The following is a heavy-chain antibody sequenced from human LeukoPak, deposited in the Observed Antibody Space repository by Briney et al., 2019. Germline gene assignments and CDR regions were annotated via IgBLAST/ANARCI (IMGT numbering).Heavy chain of an antibody. CDR2: INYSGST. Sequence: SETLSLTCAVYGGSFSGYSWSWIRQPPGKGLEWIGEINYSGSTKYNPSLKSRVTISVDTSKNQFSLKLNSVTAADTAVYYCARYGSANLDYWGQGTLVTVSS. CDR1: GGSFSGYS. CDR3: ARYGSANLDY. J-gene: IGHJ4*01. D-gene: IGHD4/OR15-4a*01. V-gene: IGHV4-34*01.